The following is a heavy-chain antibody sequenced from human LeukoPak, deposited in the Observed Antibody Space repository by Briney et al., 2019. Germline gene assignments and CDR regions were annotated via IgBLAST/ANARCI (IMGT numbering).Heavy chain of an antibody. Sequence: GGSLRLSCAASVFTLSDYYMSWIRQAPGKGLEWGSYISSSGTTMYYADSLKGRFTISRDNAKNSLYLQMNSLRAEYTAVYYCAKDEVVPGYYYTDVWGRGTTVTISS. CDR3: AKDEVVPGYYYTDV. D-gene: IGHD2-2*01. CDR2: ISSSGTTM. V-gene: IGHV3-11*04. CDR1: VFTLSDYY. J-gene: IGHJ6*03.